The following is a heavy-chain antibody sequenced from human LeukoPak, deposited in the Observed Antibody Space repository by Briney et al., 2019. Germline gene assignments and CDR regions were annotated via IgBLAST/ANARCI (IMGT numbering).Heavy chain of an antibody. CDR2: INPSGGST. V-gene: IGHV1-46*01. D-gene: IGHD5-18*01. J-gene: IGHJ6*03. Sequence: ASVKVSCKAFGHSLTSYSMHWVRQAPGQGLEWMGIINPSGGSTSYAQKFQGRVTMTRDTSTSTVYMEVTSLRSEDTAVYYCARHRAGYSYGSDYYYYYYMDVWGKGTTVTVSS. CDR3: ARHRAGYSYGSDYYYYYYMDV. CDR1: GHSLTSYS.